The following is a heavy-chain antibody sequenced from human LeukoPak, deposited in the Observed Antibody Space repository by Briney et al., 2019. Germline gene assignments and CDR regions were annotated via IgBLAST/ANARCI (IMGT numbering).Heavy chain of an antibody. Sequence: GGSLRLSCAASGFTVDSNYLSWVRQAPGKGLEWVSTIYTGGNTYYAASVKSRFTISRDFSKNTVFLHMNSLRAEDTAMYYCARGDDSGYYDYFDYWGQGALVTVSS. CDR3: ARGDDSGYYDYFDY. CDR2: IYTGGNT. CDR1: GFTVDSNY. D-gene: IGHD3-22*01. V-gene: IGHV3-53*01. J-gene: IGHJ4*02.